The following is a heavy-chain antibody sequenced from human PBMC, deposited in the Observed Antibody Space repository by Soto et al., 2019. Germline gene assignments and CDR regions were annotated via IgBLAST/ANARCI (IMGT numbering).Heavy chain of an antibody. Sequence: QVRLPESGPGLVKPSETLSLSCLVSGDSVGNGPYYWSWIRQSPGEGLEWIAYIYYSGSTNVNPSLESRVNISIDMSKNQFFLELRSVTAADAAVYFCARVGSSCHSGGCYYYYGLGVWGQGTTVAISS. CDR1: GDSVGNGPYY. CDR2: IYYSGST. D-gene: IGHD1-26*01. V-gene: IGHV4-61*01. J-gene: IGHJ6*02. CDR3: ARVGSSCHSGGCYYYYGLGV.